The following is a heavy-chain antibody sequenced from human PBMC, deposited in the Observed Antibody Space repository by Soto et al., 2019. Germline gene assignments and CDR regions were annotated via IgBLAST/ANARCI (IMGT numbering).Heavy chain of an antibody. CDR2: IKSKTDGGTT. J-gene: IGHJ6*03. D-gene: IGHD3-3*01. CDR3: ARGVLDYDFWSALPEIGYYYYMDV. CDR1: GFTFSNAW. Sequence: GGSLRLSCAASGFTFSNAWMSWVRQAPGKGLEWVGRIKSKTDGGTTDYAAPVKGRFTISRDDSKNTLYLQMNSLRAEDTAVYYCARGVLDYDFWSALPEIGYYYYMDVWGKGTTVTVSS. V-gene: IGHV3-15*01.